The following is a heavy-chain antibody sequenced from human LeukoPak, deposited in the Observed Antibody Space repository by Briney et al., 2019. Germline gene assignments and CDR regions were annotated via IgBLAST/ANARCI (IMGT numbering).Heavy chain of an antibody. J-gene: IGHJ5*02. CDR1: GYTFTSYG. Sequence: ASVKVSCKASGYTFTSYGISWVRQAPGQGLEWMGWISAYNGNTNYAQKLQGRVTMTTDTSTSTAYMELRSLGSDDTAVYYCARDQVYSSFHWFDPWGQGTLVTVSS. D-gene: IGHD6-6*01. CDR2: ISAYNGNT. CDR3: ARDQVYSSFHWFDP. V-gene: IGHV1-18*04.